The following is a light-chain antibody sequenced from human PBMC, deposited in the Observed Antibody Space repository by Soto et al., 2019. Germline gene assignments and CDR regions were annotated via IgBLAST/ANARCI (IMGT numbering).Light chain of an antibody. J-gene: IGLJ2*01. CDR1: SGHSNYA. V-gene: IGLV4-69*01. CDR3: QNWGSGIVV. CDR2: LNSDGSH. Sequence: QLVLTQSPSASASLGASVKLTCTLSSGHSNYAIAWHQQQSEKGPRYLMKLNSDGSHSKGDGIPDRFSGSSSGAERYLTISSLQSEEEADYYCQNWGSGIVVFGGGTKLTVL.